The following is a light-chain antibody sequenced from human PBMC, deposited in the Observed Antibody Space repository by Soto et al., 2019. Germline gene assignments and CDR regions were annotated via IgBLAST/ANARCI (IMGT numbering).Light chain of an antibody. V-gene: IGKV3D-15*01. Sequence: PGERATVSCRASQTISRNYLAWYQKKPGQAPRLLIYGASTRATGIPDRFSGSGSGTEFTLTISSLQSEDFAVYYCQQYHNWPLTFGGGTKVDIK. J-gene: IGKJ4*01. CDR2: GAS. CDR1: QTISRN. CDR3: QQYHNWPLT.